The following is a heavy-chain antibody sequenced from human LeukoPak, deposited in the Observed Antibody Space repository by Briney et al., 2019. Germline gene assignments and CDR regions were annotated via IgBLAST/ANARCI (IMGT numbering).Heavy chain of an antibody. Sequence: QTGGSLRLSCAASGFTFSSYSMNWVRQAPGKGLEWVSYISSGSNTIYYAYSVKGRFTISRDNAKNSLYLQMNSLRYEDTAVYYCARGKIYIDYWGQGTLVTVSS. CDR3: ARGKIYIDY. CDR1: GFTFSSYS. J-gene: IGHJ4*02. V-gene: IGHV3-48*02. CDR2: ISSGSNTI.